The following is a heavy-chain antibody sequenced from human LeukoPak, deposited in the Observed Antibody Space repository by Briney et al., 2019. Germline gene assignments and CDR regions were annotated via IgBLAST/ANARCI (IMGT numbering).Heavy chain of an antibody. CDR3: AGGEAGATGDLDGRFDY. CDR1: GFTFSSYE. V-gene: IGHV3-48*03. CDR2: ISSSGSTM. J-gene: IGHJ4*02. D-gene: IGHD1-26*01. Sequence: QPGGSLRLSCAASGFTFSSYEMNWVRQAPGKGLEWVSYISSSGSTMYYADSMRGRFTISRDNAKNSLYLQMNSLRAEDTAVYYCAGGEAGATGDLDGRFDYWGQGTLVTVSS.